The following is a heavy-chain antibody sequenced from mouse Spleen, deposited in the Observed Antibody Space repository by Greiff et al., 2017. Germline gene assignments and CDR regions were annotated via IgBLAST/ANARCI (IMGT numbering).Heavy chain of an antibody. J-gene: IGHJ2*01. CDR2: IRTGGGT. CDR1: GFSLTSYA. Sequence: VKLVESGPGLVAPSQTLSISCTVSGFSLTSYAISWVRQPPGKGLEWLGVIRTGGGTTYNSALKSRLSISKDNSKSQVFLKMNSLQTDDTARYFCARRGLLAGEYYCDYWGQGTTLTVSS. V-gene: IGHV2-9-1*01. CDR3: ARRGLLAGEYYCDY. D-gene: IGHD2-3*01.